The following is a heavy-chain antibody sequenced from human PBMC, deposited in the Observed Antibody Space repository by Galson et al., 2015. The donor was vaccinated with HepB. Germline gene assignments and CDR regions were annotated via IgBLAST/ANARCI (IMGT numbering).Heavy chain of an antibody. CDR3: AHRAYCGGDCYSGFDY. CDR1: GFSLTATGMG. Sequence: ARVKPTQPLTLTCTFSGFSLTATGMGVGWIRQPPGKPLERLALTYWEDDTRSRPSLASTLTITKYTSKNQGVHTMTNMDPVDTATYYCAHRAYCGGDCYSGFDYWGQGTLVTVSS. CDR2: TYWEDDT. V-gene: IGHV2-5*02. D-gene: IGHD2-21*02. J-gene: IGHJ4*02.